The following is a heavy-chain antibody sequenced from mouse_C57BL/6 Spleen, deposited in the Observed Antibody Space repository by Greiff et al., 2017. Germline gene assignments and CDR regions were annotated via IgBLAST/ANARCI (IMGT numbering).Heavy chain of an antibody. J-gene: IGHJ2*01. Sequence: QVQLQQPGAELVKPGASVKLSCKASGYTFTSYWMHWVKQRPGQGLEWIGMIHPNSGSTKYNEKFKCKATLTVDKSSSTAYMQLSSLTSEDSAVYYCARSWDGAYYFEYWGQGTTLTVAS. CDR1: GYTFTSYW. CDR3: ARSWDGAYYFEY. D-gene: IGHD4-1*01. CDR2: IHPNSGST. V-gene: IGHV1-64*01.